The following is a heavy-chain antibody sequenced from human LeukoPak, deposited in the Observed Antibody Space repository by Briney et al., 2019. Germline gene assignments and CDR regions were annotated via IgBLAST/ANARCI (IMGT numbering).Heavy chain of an antibody. D-gene: IGHD1-26*01. CDR3: ARERGSYSPFDY. J-gene: IGHJ4*02. CDR1: GGSISSYY. CDR2: ICYSGST. V-gene: IGHV4-59*01. Sequence: SETLSLTCTVSGGSISSYYWSWIRQPPGKGLEWIGYICYSGSTNYNPSLKSRVTISVDTSKNQFSLKLSSVTAADTAVYYCARERGSYSPFDYWGQGTLVTVSS.